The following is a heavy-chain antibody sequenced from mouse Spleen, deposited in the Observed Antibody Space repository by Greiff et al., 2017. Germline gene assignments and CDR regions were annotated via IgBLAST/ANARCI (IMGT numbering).Heavy chain of an antibody. CDR1: GFNIKDYY. Sequence: VQLQQSGAELVRPGALVKLSCKASGFNIKDYYMHWVKQRPEQGLERIGWIDPENGNTIYDPKFQGKASITADTSSNTAYLQLSSLTSEDTAVYYCARSGYYRYFDYWGQGTTLTVSS. CDR3: ARSGYYRYFDY. CDR2: IDPENGNT. J-gene: IGHJ2*01. V-gene: IGHV14-1*02. D-gene: IGHD2-14*01.